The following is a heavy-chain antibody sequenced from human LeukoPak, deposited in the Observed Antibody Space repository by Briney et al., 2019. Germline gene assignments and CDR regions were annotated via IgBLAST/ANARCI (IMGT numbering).Heavy chain of an antibody. J-gene: IGHJ4*02. CDR1: GFTFSSYS. V-gene: IGHV3-7*01. CDR3: ARQTFLGVSPFDY. CDR2: IKQDGSEK. D-gene: IGHD3-16*01. Sequence: GGSLRLSCVASGFTFSSYSMSWVRQAPGKGLEWVANIKQDGSEKYYVDSVKGRFTISRDNAKNSLYLQMNSLRAEDTAVYYCARQTFLGVSPFDYWGQGTLVTVSS.